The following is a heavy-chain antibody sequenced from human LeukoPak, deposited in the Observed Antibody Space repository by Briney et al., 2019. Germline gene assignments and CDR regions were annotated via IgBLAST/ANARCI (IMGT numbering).Heavy chain of an antibody. Sequence: SETLPLTCTVSGGSISSYYWSWIRQPPGKGLEWIGYIYYSGSTNYNPSLKSRVTISVDTSKNQFSLKLSSVTAADTAVYYCAREGTMEQGEKDAFDIWGQGTMVTVSS. CDR1: GGSISSYY. D-gene: IGHD3-10*01. CDR3: AREGTMEQGEKDAFDI. V-gene: IGHV4-59*01. J-gene: IGHJ3*02. CDR2: IYYSGST.